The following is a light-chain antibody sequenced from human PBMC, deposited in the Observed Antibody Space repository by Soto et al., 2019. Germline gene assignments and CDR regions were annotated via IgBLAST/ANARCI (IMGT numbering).Light chain of an antibody. J-gene: IGLJ2*01. CDR2: RNN. CDR1: RSNIGSNF. V-gene: IGLV1-47*01. CDR3: AAWDDSLSGVV. Sequence: QAVVTQPPSASGTPGQRVPISCSGSRSNIGSNFIYWYQQLPGTAPKLLIYRNNERPSGVPDRFSGSKSGTSASLAISGLRSEDEADYHCAAWDDSLSGVVFGGGTKLTVL.